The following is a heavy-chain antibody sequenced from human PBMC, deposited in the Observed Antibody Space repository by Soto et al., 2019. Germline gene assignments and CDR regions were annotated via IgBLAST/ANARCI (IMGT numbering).Heavy chain of an antibody. Sequence: GASVKVSCKASGGTFSSYAISWVRQAPGQGLEWMGGIIPIFGTANYAQKFQGRVTITADESTSTAYMELSSLRSEDTAVYYCARGGYSGSYYIRDSWGQGTQVTVSS. J-gene: IGHJ5*01. D-gene: IGHD1-26*01. CDR2: IIPIFGTA. CDR3: ARGGYSGSYYIRDS. V-gene: IGHV1-69*13. CDR1: GGTFSSYA.